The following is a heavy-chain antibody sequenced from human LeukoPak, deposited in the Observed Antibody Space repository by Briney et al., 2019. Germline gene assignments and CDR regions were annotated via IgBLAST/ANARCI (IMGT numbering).Heavy chain of an antibody. D-gene: IGHD3-10*01. CDR2: IYYSGST. V-gene: IGHV4-59*01. J-gene: IGHJ6*03. Sequence: PSETLSLTCTVSGGSISSYYWSWIRQPPGKGLEWIGYIYYSGSTNYSPSLKSRVTISVDTSKNQFSLKLSSVTAADTAVYYCARGPYYYGSGSYYHYYYYYYMDVWGKGTTVTISS. CDR3: ARGPYYYGSGSYYHYYYYYYMDV. CDR1: GGSISSYY.